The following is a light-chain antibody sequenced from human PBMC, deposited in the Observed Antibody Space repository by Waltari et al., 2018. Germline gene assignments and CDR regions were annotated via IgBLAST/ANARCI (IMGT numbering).Light chain of an antibody. CDR1: SSDVGXYNY. CDR2: EVX. V-gene: IGLV2-8*01. Sequence: SALTQPXXASGSPXXPVTISCTGTSSDVGXYNYVSWYQQHTGKAPKLMIYEVXXRPSGXXXXXXGSKSXNXASLTVSXXQAEDEADXYCSSYAGXXNLVFGGXXXLTVX. CDR3: SSYAGXXNLV. J-gene: IGLJ2*01.